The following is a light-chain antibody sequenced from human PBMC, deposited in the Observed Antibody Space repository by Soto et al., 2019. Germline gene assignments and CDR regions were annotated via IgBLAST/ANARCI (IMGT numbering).Light chain of an antibody. Sequence: QSVLTQPPSATESRGQSVTISCTGTSSDVGGYNHVSWYQQHPGEAPKLRLYEVTKRPSGVTERFPGSKSGNTASLTVSGLQAEDEADYYCSSYAGFNNFYVFGTGTKATVL. CDR1: SSDVGGYNH. V-gene: IGLV2-8*01. CDR3: SSYAGFNNFYV. J-gene: IGLJ1*01. CDR2: EVT.